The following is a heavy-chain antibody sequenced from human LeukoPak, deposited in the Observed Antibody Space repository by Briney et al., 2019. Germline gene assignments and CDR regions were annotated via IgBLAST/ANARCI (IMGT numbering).Heavy chain of an antibody. CDR3: AKDYYGSGSLFDY. CDR2: ISGSGGST. J-gene: IGHJ4*02. CDR1: GFTFSSYA. D-gene: IGHD3-10*01. V-gene: IGHV3-23*01. Sequence: GGSLRLSCAASGFTFSSYAMSWVRQAPGKGLEWVSAISGSGGSTYYADSVKGRFTISRDNSKNTLFLQMNSLRAEDTAVYYCAKDYYGSGSLFDYWGQGTLVTVSS.